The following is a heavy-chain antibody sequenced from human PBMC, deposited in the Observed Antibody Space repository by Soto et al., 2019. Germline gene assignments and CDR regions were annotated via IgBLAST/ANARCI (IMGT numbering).Heavy chain of an antibody. Sequence: QVQLVQSGAEVKKPGSSVKVSCKASGGTFSSYAISWVRQAPGQGLEWMGGIIPIFGTANYAQKFQGRVTITADESTSTAYMELSSLRPEDTAVYYCARGRHYYDSSGYVWFDPWGQGTLVTVSS. CDR2: IIPIFGTA. J-gene: IGHJ5*02. V-gene: IGHV1-69*01. CDR3: ARGRHYYDSSGYVWFDP. CDR1: GGTFSSYA. D-gene: IGHD3-22*01.